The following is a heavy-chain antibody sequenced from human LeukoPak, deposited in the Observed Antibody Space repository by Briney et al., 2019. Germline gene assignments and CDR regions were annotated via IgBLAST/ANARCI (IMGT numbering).Heavy chain of an antibody. V-gene: IGHV3-23*01. J-gene: IGHJ4*02. CDR1: GFTFSSYS. CDR3: AKENWVYNWKYDSSGSGINY. Sequence: GGSLRLSCAASGFTFSSYSMNWVRQAPGKGLEWVSTISGGGGSTYYADSVKGRFTISRDNSKNTLYLQMNSLRAEDTAVYYCAKENWVYNWKYDSSGSGINYWGQGTLVTVSS. D-gene: IGHD3-22*01. CDR2: ISGGGGST.